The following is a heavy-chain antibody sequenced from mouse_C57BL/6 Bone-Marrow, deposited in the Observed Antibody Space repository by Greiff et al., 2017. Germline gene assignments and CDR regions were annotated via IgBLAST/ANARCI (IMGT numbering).Heavy chain of an antibody. CDR2: IDPSDSYT. CDR3: APLLPTGFDY. J-gene: IGHJ2*01. CDR1: GYTFTSYW. D-gene: IGHD1-2*01. V-gene: IGHV1-69*01. Sequence: QVQLQQPGAELVMPGASVKLSCKASGYTFTSYWMHWAKQRPGQGLEWIGEIDPSDSYTNYNQKFKGKSTLTVDKSSSTAYMQLSSLTSEDSAVYYCAPLLPTGFDYWGQGTTLTVSS.